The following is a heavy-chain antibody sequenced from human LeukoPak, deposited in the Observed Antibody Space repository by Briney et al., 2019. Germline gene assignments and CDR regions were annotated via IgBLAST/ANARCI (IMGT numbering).Heavy chain of an antibody. Sequence: SETLSLTCTVSGGSISGYYWSWIRQPPGKGLEGIGYIYYSGSTKYKPSLKSRVTISVDTSKNQFSLKLSSVTAADTAVYYCARGRFLDAFDIWGQGTMVTVSS. J-gene: IGHJ3*02. V-gene: IGHV4-59*01. CDR2: IYYSGST. CDR1: GGSISGYY. CDR3: ARGRFLDAFDI. D-gene: IGHD3-3*01.